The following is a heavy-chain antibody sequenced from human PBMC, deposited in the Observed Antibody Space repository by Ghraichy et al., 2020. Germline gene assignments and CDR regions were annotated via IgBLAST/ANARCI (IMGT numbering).Heavy chain of an antibody. CDR1: GGTFSRYA. J-gene: IGHJ6*02. V-gene: IGHV1-69*13. CDR3: ARDGHCRGGTCYYGGMDV. D-gene: IGHD2-15*01. Sequence: SVKVSCKASGGTFSRYALDWVRQAPGQGLEWMGGVIPIFGTTNYAQKFQGRVTIIADESTSTAYMELSSLRSEDTAVYYCARDGHCRGGTCYYGGMDVWGQGTTVTVSS. CDR2: VIPIFGTT.